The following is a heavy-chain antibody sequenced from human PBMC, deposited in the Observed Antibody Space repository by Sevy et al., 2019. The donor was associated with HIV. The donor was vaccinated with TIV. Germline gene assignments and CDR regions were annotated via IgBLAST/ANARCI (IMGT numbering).Heavy chain of an antibody. Sequence: LQGESLKISCAASGFTFSSYAMHWVRQAPGKGLEWVAVISYDGSNKYYADSVKGRFTISRDNSKNTLYLQMNSLRAEDTAVYYCARDDQRAVARGGYFDYWGQGTLVTVSS. D-gene: IGHD6-19*01. CDR3: ARDDQRAVARGGYFDY. V-gene: IGHV3-30-3*01. CDR2: ISYDGSNK. J-gene: IGHJ4*02. CDR1: GFTFSSYA.